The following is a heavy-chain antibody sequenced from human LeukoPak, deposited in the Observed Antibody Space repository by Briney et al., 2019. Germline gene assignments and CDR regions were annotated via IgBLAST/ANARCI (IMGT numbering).Heavy chain of an antibody. Sequence: SVKVSCKASGGTFSSYAISWVRQAPGQGLEWMGRIIPIFGTANYAQKFQGRVTITTDESTSTAYMELSSLRSEDTAVYYCAREGIPPRYYYYYYMDVWGKGTTVTVSS. D-gene: IGHD1-14*01. J-gene: IGHJ6*03. CDR3: AREGIPPRYYYYYYMDV. CDR1: GGTFSSYA. V-gene: IGHV1-69*05. CDR2: IIPIFGTA.